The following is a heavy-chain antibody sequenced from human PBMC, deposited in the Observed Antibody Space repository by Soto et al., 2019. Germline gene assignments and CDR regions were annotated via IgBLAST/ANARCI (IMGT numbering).Heavy chain of an antibody. CDR3: ARGPYYDLIWNYYYMDV. J-gene: IGHJ6*03. CDR2: MYYSGST. CDR1: GGSISGHY. V-gene: IGHV4-59*11. Sequence: QVQLQESGPGLVKPSETLSLSCSVSGGSISGHYWSWVRQTPGKGLEWIGYMYYSGSTNYNPSLKSRFTIAVDTSKNHFSLRLTSVTAADTAVYCCARGPYYDLIWNYYYMDVWGKGTTVTVSS. D-gene: IGHD3-16*01.